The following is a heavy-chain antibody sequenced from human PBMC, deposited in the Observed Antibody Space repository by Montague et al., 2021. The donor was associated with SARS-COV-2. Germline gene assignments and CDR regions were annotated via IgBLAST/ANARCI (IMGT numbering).Heavy chain of an antibody. D-gene: IGHD4-17*01. J-gene: IGHJ5*02. CDR2: IYSTVIT. Sequence: TLSLTCTVSGGSISSDRYYWSWIRQPAGKGLEWIGHIYSTVITNYNPSLKSRVTISVDLSKNQFSLKLTSVTTADTAVYYCARDPLDYGWFDPWGQGTLVTVSS. V-gene: IGHV4-61*09. CDR1: GGSISSDRYY. CDR3: ARDPLDYGWFDP.